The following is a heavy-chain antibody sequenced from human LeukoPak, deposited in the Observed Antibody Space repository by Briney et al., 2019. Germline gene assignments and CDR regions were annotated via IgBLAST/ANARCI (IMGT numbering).Heavy chain of an antibody. CDR2: IFYSGNI. CDR1: GGSISSGDSH. V-gene: IGHV4-30-4*01. D-gene: IGHD7-27*01. J-gene: IGHJ2*01. Sequence: SETLSLTCTVSGGSISSGDSHWSWIRQPPGKGLEWIGCIFYSGNIYYNPSLKSRLTISLDMSKNQFSLKLSSVTAADTAVYYCARAPGVAEVGRLDLWGRGTLVTVSS. CDR3: ARAPGVAEVGRLDL.